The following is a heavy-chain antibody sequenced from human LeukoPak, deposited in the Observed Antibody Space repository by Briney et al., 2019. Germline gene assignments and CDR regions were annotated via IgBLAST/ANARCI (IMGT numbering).Heavy chain of an antibody. V-gene: IGHV4-59*01. CDR3: ARAPPYYYGSGSYYRGYFDY. J-gene: IGHJ4*02. CDR1: GGSISSYY. Sequence: SETLSLTCTVSGGSISSYYWSWIRQPPGKGLEWIGYIYYSGSTNYNPSLKSRVTISVDTSKNQISLKLSSVTAADTAVYYCARAPPYYYGSGSYYRGYFDYWGQGTLVTVSS. CDR2: IYYSGST. D-gene: IGHD3-10*01.